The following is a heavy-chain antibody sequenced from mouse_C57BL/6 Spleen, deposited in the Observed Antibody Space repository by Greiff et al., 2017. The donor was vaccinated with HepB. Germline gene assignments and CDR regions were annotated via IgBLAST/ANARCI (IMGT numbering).Heavy chain of an antibody. J-gene: IGHJ4*01. V-gene: IGHV1-20*01. CDR3: ARDCYYDYEDYAMDY. D-gene: IGHD2-4*01. CDR1: GYSFTGYF. CDR2: INPYNGDT. Sequence: VQLQQSGPELVKPGDSVKISCKASGYSFTGYFMNWVMQSHGKSLEWIGRINPYNGDTFYNQKFKGKATLTVDKSSSTAHMELRSLTSEDSAVYYCARDCYYDYEDYAMDYWGQGTSVTVSS.